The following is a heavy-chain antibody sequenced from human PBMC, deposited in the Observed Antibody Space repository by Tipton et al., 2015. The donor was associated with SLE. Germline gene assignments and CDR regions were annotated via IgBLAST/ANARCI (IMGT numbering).Heavy chain of an antibody. Sequence: TLSLTCTVSGGSISSSSFSLGWLRQPPGKGLEWSGSLYHSGSTYYNPSPKRRVTISVDTSKNQFSLKLSSVTAAATAVYYCARWGGGLMTMVQGGLGYWGQGTLVTVSS. J-gene: IGHJ4*02. D-gene: IGHD3-10*01. V-gene: IGHV4-39*01. CDR3: ARWGGGLMTMVQGGLGY. CDR1: GGSISSSSFS. CDR2: LYHSGST.